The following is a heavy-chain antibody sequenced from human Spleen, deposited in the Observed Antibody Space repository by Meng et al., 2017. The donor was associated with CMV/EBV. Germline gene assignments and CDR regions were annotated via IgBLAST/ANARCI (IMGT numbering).Heavy chain of an antibody. CDR3: AKESVLVVVKWIDY. CDR1: GSTFSSYE. V-gene: IGHV3-48*03. CDR2: ISSSGSIK. D-gene: IGHD3-22*01. Sequence: GGSLRLSCAASGSTFSSYEMNWVRQAPGKGLECVSYISSSGSIKYHADSVKGRFTISRDNSKNTLYLQMNSLRAEDTAVYYCAKESVLVVVKWIDYWGQGTLVTVSS. J-gene: IGHJ4*02.